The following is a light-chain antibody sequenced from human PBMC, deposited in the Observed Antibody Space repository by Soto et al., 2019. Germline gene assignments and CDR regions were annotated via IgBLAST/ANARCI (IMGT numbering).Light chain of an antibody. CDR3: GTWDSSLSAGV. V-gene: IGLV1-51*01. J-gene: IGLJ2*01. Sequence: QSVLTQPPSVSAAPGQKVTISCSGSSSNIGNNYVSWYQQLPGTAPKLLIYDNNKRPSGIPDRFSGSKSGTSATLGITGXXTXXEADYYCGTWDSSLSAGVFGGGTKVTVL. CDR2: DNN. CDR1: SSNIGNNY.